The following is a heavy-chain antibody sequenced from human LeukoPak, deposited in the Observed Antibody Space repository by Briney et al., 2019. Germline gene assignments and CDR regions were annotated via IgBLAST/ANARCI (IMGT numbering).Heavy chain of an antibody. CDR2: ISGSGGST. Sequence: GGSLRLSCAASGFTFSSYAMSWVRQAPGKGLEWVSAISGSGGSTYYADSVKGRFTISRDSSKNTVYLQMNSLRAEDTAVYYCAREVGITMTSYYYYGMDVWGQGTTVTVSS. CDR3: AREVGITMTSYYYYGMDV. CDR1: GFTFSSYA. J-gene: IGHJ6*02. V-gene: IGHV3-23*01. D-gene: IGHD3-22*01.